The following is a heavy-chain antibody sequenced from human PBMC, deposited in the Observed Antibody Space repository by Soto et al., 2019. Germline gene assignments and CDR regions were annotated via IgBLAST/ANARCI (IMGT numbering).Heavy chain of an antibody. J-gene: IGHJ4*02. CDR3: ARGPGGPAGPGDY. Sequence: QVQLVQSGAEVKKPGASVKVSCKASGYTFTSYAMHWVRQAPGQRLEWMGWINAGDGNTKYSQKFQGRVPITRDTSASTAYEELSSLRSKDTAVYYCARGPGGPAGPGDYWGQGTLVTVSS. CDR1: GYTFTSYA. D-gene: IGHD2-15*01. V-gene: IGHV1-3*01. CDR2: INAGDGNT.